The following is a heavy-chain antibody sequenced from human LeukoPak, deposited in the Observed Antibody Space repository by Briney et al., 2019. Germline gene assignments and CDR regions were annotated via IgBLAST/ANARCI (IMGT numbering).Heavy chain of an antibody. V-gene: IGHV3-7*05. CDR2: IKEDGSET. J-gene: IGHJ4*02. D-gene: IGHD2-15*01. Sequence: GVSLRLSCAPSGFTFSTYAMTWVRQAPGRGLECVARIKEDGSETSYVDSVKGRFTISRDKAKKTVYLQMNSLRVEDTAVYYCAREWWYLDYWGQGTLVTVSS. CDR1: GFTFSTYA. CDR3: AREWWYLDY.